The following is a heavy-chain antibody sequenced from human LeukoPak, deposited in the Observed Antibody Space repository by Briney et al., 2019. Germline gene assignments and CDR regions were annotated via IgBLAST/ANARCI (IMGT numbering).Heavy chain of an antibody. D-gene: IGHD4-17*01. CDR1: GLTLSSYA. Sequence: GGSLRLSCAASGLTLSSYAMHWVRQAPGKGLEWVAVISYDGSNKNYADPVKGRFTISRDNSKNTLYLQMNSLRAEDTAVYYCARDRPTTVTTSGFDYWGQGTLVTVSS. V-gene: IGHV3-30-3*01. CDR2: ISYDGSNK. CDR3: ARDRPTTVTTSGFDY. J-gene: IGHJ4*02.